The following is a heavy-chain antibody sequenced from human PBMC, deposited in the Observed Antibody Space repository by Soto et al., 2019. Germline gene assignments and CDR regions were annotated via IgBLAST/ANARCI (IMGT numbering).Heavy chain of an antibody. J-gene: IGHJ6*04. Sequence: GESLKISCKASGYTFSSYWIGWVRQMPGKGLEWMGIIYPGDSETRYSPSFGGQVTISADKSISTAYLQWSSLKASDTAMYYYARTRTKYGMDVWGKGTTVTVSS. CDR3: ARTRTKYGMDV. CDR2: IYPGDSET. CDR1: GYTFSSYW. V-gene: IGHV5-51*01.